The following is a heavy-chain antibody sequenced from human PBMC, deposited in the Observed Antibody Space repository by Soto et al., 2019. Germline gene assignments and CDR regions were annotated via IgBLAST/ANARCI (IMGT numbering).Heavy chain of an antibody. CDR2: ISSSSSYI. CDR3: ARTITYYYDFEGAFDI. Sequence: GGSLRLSCAASGFTFSSYSMNWVRQAPGKGLEWVSSISSSSSYIYYADSVKGRFTISRDNAKNSLYLQMNSLRAEDTAVYYCARTITYYYDFEGAFDIWGQGTMVTVSS. V-gene: IGHV3-21*01. D-gene: IGHD3-22*01. J-gene: IGHJ3*02. CDR1: GFTFSSYS.